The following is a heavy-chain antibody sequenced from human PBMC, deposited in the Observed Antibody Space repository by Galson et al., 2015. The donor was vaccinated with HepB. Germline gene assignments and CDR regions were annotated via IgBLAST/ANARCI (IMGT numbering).Heavy chain of an antibody. V-gene: IGHV3-30*04. CDR3: VRPWGEGAGDSPNWYFDL. CDR1: GFSFNYFP. Sequence: SLRLSCAASGFSFNYFPMHWVRQAPGKGLEWVAVISYTGRYTNYADFGKGRFTISRDNSKNALYLQMNSLRVDDTALYYCVRPWGEGAGDSPNWYFDLWGRGTLVTVSS. J-gene: IGHJ2*01. CDR2: ISYTGRYT. D-gene: IGHD4-17*01.